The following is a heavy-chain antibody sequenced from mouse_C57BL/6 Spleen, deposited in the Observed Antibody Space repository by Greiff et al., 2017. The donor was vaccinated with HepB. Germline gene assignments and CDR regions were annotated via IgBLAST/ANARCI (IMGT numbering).Heavy chain of an antibody. J-gene: IGHJ2*01. V-gene: IGHV1-80*01. CDR1: GYAFSSYW. Sequence: SGAELVKPGASVKISCKASGYAFSSYWMNWVKQRPGKGLEWIGQIYPGDGDTNYNGKFKGKATLTADKSSSTAYMQLSSLTSEDSAVYFCARLDGYYGYFDYWGQGTTLTVSS. CDR2: IYPGDGDT. CDR3: ARLDGYYGYFDY. D-gene: IGHD2-3*01.